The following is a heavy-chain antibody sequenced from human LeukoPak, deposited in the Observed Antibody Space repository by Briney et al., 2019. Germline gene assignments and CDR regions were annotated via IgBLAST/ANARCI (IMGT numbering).Heavy chain of an antibody. CDR3: ARGRGYDILTGYYHYYYYYMDV. CDR2: INTNTGNP. CDR1: GYTFTSYA. D-gene: IGHD3-9*01. J-gene: IGHJ6*03. Sequence: ASVKVSCKASGYTFTSYAMNWVRQAPGQGLEWMGWINTNTGNPTYAQGFTGRFVFSLDTSVSTAYLQISSLKAEDTAVYYCARGRGYDILTGYYHYYYYYMDVWGKGTTVTVSS. V-gene: IGHV7-4-1*02.